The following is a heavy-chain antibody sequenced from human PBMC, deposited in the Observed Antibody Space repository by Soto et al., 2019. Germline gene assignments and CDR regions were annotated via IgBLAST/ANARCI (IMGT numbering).Heavy chain of an antibody. V-gene: IGHV4-59*08. J-gene: IGHJ5*02. CDR3: ARLLPRALIAAAENWFDP. Sequence: SETLSLTCTVSGGSISSYYWSWIRQPPGKGLEWIGYIYYSGSTNYNPSLKSRVTISVDTSKNQFSLKLSSVTAADTAVYYCARLLPRALIAAAENWFDPWGQGTLVTVS. CDR1: GGSISSYY. CDR2: IYYSGST. D-gene: IGHD6-13*01.